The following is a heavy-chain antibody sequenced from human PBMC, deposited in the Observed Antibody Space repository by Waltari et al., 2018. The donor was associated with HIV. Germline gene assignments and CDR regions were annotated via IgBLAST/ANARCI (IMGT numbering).Heavy chain of an antibody. D-gene: IGHD3-10*01. CDR2: IYSGGST. CDR1: GFTFPSNH. J-gene: IGHJ6*02. Sequence: EVQLVEPGGGLIEPGGGLRLSRAGSGFTFPSNHMGWLRQPPGKGLGWVSVIYSGGSTYYADSVKGRFTISRDNSKNTLYLQMNSLRAEDTAVYYCARNTYGSGSDLDYYGMDVWGQGTTVTVSS. CDR3: ARNTYGSGSDLDYYGMDV. V-gene: IGHV3-53*01.